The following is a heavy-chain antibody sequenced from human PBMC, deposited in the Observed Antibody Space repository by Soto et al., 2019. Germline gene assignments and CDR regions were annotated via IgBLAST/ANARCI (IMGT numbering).Heavy chain of an antibody. D-gene: IGHD2-15*01. J-gene: IGHJ4*02. Sequence: GGSLRLSCAASGFTFSSYAMHWVRQAPGKGLEWVAVISYDGSNKYYADSVKGRFTISRDNSKNTLYLQMNSLRAEDTAVYYCARGESQDIVVVVAATYWGQGTLVTVSS. V-gene: IGHV3-30-3*01. CDR1: GFTFSSYA. CDR2: ISYDGSNK. CDR3: ARGESQDIVVVVAATY.